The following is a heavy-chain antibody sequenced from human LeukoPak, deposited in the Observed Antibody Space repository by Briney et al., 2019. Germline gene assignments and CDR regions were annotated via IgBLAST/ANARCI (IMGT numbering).Heavy chain of an antibody. Sequence: PGGSLRLSCAASGFTFSSYAMSWVRQAPGKGLEWVSSISSSTSYIYYADSVKGRFTISRDNGNNSLYLQMNSLRAEDTAIYYCARTYDRTGYPDYWGQGTLVTVSS. D-gene: IGHD3-22*01. J-gene: IGHJ4*02. CDR3: ARTYDRTGYPDY. CDR2: ISSSTSYI. CDR1: GFTFSSYA. V-gene: IGHV3-21*01.